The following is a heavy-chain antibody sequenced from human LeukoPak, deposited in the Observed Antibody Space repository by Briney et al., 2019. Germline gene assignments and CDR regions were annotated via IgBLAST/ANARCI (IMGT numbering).Heavy chain of an antibody. CDR1: GGSISSGGYS. CDR2: IYNSGST. CDR3: ARCSRERHYFYYYYHMDV. J-gene: IGHJ6*03. Sequence: PSQTLSLTCAVSGGSISSGGYSWNWIRQPPGKGLEWIGFIYNSGSTSYIPSLKSRVTISVDTSKNQFSLKLASVTAADTAVYYCARCSRERHYFYYYYHMDVWGTGTTVTVSS. D-gene: IGHD3-10*02. V-gene: IGHV4-30-4*07.